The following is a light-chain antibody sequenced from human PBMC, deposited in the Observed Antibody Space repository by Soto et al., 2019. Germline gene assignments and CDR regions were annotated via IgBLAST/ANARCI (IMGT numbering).Light chain of an antibody. Sequence: AIQVTQSPSSLSASVGDRVTITCRASQDIRGALAWYQQKPGKAPKLLIYDVSTLESGVPSRFSGSGSGTEFTLTISSLQPEDFGTYYCQQFNSYPITFVHGTRLEIK. V-gene: IGKV1-13*02. CDR1: QDIRGA. CDR2: DVS. CDR3: QQFNSYPIT. J-gene: IGKJ5*01.